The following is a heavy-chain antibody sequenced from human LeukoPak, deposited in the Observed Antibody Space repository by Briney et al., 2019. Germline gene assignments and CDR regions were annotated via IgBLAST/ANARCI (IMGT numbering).Heavy chain of an antibody. D-gene: IGHD6-6*01. CDR2: INPNSGGT. CDR3: AREEGSYSSSSPWFDP. CDR1: GYTFTGYY. V-gene: IGHV1-2*02. J-gene: IGHJ5*02. Sequence: GASVKVSCKASGYTFTGYYMHWVRQAPGQGLEWMGWINPNSGGTNYAQKFQGRVTMTRDTSISTAYMELSRLRSDDTAVYYCAREEGSYSSSSPWFDPWGQGTLVTVSS.